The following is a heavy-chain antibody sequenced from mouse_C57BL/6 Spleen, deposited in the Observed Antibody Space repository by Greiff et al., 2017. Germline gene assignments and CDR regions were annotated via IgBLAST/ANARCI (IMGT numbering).Heavy chain of an antibody. CDR3: AREGYGKDAMDY. CDR1: GFTFSSYA. CDR2: SSDGGSYT. Sequence: EVKLMESGGGLVKPGGSLKLSCAASGFTFSSYAMSWVRQTPEKRLEWVATSSDGGSYTYYPDNVKGRFTISRDNAKNNLYLQMSHLKSEDTAMYYCAREGYGKDAMDYWGQGTSVTVSS. V-gene: IGHV5-4*01. J-gene: IGHJ4*01. D-gene: IGHD2-10*02.